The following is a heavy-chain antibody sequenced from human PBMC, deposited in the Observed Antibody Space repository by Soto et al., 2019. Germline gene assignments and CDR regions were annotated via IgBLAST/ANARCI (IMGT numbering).Heavy chain of an antibody. CDR2: ISGSGGST. J-gene: IGHJ5*02. Sequence: LSLTCAASGFTFSSYAMSWVRQAPGKGLEWVSAISGSGGSTYYADSVKGRFTISRDNSKNTLYLQMNSLRAEDTAVYYCAKVPSGWYKDWFDPWGQGTLVTVSS. CDR3: AKVPSGWYKDWFDP. V-gene: IGHV3-23*01. CDR1: GFTFSSYA. D-gene: IGHD6-19*01.